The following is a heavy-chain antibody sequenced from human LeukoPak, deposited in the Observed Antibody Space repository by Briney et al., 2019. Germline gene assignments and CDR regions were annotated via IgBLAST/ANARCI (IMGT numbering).Heavy chain of an antibody. Sequence: SGESLKTSCKGSGYSFTSYWIGWVRQMPGKGLEWMGIIYPGDSDTRYSPSFQGQVTISADKSISTAYLQWSSLKASDTAMYYCARAGYCSSTSCYMFDPWGQGTLVTVSS. V-gene: IGHV5-51*01. CDR1: GYSFTSYW. D-gene: IGHD2-2*02. CDR3: ARAGYCSSTSCYMFDP. J-gene: IGHJ5*02. CDR2: IYPGDSDT.